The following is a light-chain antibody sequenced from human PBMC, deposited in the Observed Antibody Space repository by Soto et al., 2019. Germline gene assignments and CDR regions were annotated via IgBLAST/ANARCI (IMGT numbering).Light chain of an antibody. CDR2: GAS. CDR3: QQYNNWPVT. Sequence: EIVMTQSPATLSVSPGERATLSCRASQSVSSNLAWYQQKPGQAPRLLIYGASPRATAIPARFSGSGSGTEFTLTISSLQSEDFAVYYCQQYNNWPVTFGQGTKVDIK. CDR1: QSVSSN. V-gene: IGKV3-15*01. J-gene: IGKJ1*01.